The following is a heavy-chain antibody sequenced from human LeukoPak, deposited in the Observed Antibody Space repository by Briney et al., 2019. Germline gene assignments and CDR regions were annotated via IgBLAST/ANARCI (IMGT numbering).Heavy chain of an antibody. D-gene: IGHD6-19*01. CDR1: GFTFSSYW. Sequence: GGSLRLSCAASGFTFSSYWMSWVRQAPGKGLEWVANIKQDGSEKYYVDSVKGRFTISRDNAKNSLYLQMNSLRAEDTAVYYCARESGYSSSLFPDYWGQGTLVTVSS. V-gene: IGHV3-7*01. J-gene: IGHJ4*02. CDR2: IKQDGSEK. CDR3: ARESGYSSSLFPDY.